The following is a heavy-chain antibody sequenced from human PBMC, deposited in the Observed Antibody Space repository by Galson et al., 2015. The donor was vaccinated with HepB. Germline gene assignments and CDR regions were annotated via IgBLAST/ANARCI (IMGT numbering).Heavy chain of an antibody. CDR1: GYTFTSYG. J-gene: IGHJ6*03. Sequence: SVKVSCKASGYTFTSYGISYVRQAPGQGLEWVGWINPYNGNTNYAQKFQGRVTMTTDTSTSTAYMELSSLTSEDTAVYYCARDGAVEWRTVDYYYMDVWGKGTTVTVSS. CDR3: ARDGAVEWRTVDYYYMDV. V-gene: IGHV1-18*04. D-gene: IGHD3-16*01. CDR2: INPYNGNT.